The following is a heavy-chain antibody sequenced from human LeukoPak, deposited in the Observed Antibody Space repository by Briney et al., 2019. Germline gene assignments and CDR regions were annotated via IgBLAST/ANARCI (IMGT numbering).Heavy chain of an antibody. CDR2: ISSSGSTI. J-gene: IGHJ3*02. CDR3: ARASWSDAFDI. D-gene: IGHD6-13*01. V-gene: IGHV3-48*03. CDR1: GFTFSSYE. Sequence: GGSLRLSCAASGFTFSSYEMSWVRQAPGKGLEWVSYISSSGSTIYYADSVKGRFTISRDNAKNSLYLQMNSLRAEDTAVYYCARASWSDAFDIWGQGTMVTVSS.